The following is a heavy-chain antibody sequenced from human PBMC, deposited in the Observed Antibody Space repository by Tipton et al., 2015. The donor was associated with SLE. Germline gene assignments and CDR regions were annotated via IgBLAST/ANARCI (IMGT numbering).Heavy chain of an antibody. CDR1: GASIKGQY. CDR2: IFHIGYSDT. V-gene: IGHV4-59*08. D-gene: IGHD5/OR15-5a*01. CDR3: AKRGVASRFDP. Sequence: LRLSCSVSGASIKGQYWAWIRQPPGKGLELIGYIFHIGYSDTYYNPSLKSRVALSVDTSKNQFSLKVNSVTAADTAVYYCAKRGVASRFDPWGQGTLVTVSS. J-gene: IGHJ5*02.